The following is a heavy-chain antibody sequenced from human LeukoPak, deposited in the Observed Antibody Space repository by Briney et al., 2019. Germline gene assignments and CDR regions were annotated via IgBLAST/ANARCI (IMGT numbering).Heavy chain of an antibody. CDR3: AKDNPLPL. V-gene: IGHV3-7*04. Sequence: PGGSLRLSCEASGFTFSNNWMTWVRQAPGEGLEWVANIKQDGTKTYYVDSVKGRFTISRDNAKNSVYLQMNSLRAEDTAVYFCAKDNPLPLWGQGTLVSVSS. CDR1: GFTFSNNW. D-gene: IGHD1-14*01. CDR2: IKQDGTKT. J-gene: IGHJ4*02.